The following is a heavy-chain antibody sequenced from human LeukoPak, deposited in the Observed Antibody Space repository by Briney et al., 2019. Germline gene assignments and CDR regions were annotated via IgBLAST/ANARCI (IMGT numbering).Heavy chain of an antibody. V-gene: IGHV1-8*01. Sequence: ASVKVSCKASGYTFTNYDINWVRQASGQGLEWMGWMSPYSGTTGSAQKLQGRITMTRNTSITTAYLEMSSLTFDDTAVYYCARALDTTVLLGAYWGQGTLLTVSS. J-gene: IGHJ4*02. D-gene: IGHD1-1*01. CDR3: ARALDTTVLLGAY. CDR2: MSPYSGTT. CDR1: GYTFTNYD.